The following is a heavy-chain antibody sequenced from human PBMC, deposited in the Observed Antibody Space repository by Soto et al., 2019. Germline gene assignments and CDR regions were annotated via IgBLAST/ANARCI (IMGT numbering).Heavy chain of an antibody. CDR3: ARIPVDTSMIYWLDP. D-gene: IGHD5-18*01. CDR1: GGSVSSGDYY. CDR2: IYYSGNT. J-gene: IGHJ5*02. Sequence: TLSLTCPVSGGSVSSGDYYWSWIRQPPGKGLEWIGYIYYSGNTNYNPSLKSRVIISVDTSKNLFSLKLTSVTAADTAVYYCARIPVDTSMIYWLDPWGQGTLVTVSS. V-gene: IGHV4-61*08.